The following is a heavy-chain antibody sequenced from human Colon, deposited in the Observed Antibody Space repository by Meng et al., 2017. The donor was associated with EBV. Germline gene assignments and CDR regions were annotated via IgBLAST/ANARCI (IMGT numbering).Heavy chain of an antibody. V-gene: IGHV4-4*02. CDR3: ARGKQDAWELLAY. Sequence: QVQMEGSGPGLVKASGNLPLTCGVSGVSIRSNIRWTWVRQPPGKGLEWIGDIDDSGSTNYNPSLNSRISISLDKSKNHFSLKVNSVTAADTAVYYCARGKQDAWELLAYWGQGALVTVSS. CDR1: GVSIRSNIR. D-gene: IGHD1-26*01. CDR2: IDDSGST. J-gene: IGHJ4*02.